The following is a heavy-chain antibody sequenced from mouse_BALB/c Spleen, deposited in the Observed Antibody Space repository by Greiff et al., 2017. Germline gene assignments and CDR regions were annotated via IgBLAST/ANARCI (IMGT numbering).Heavy chain of an antibody. D-gene: IGHD1-1*01. Sequence: QVQLQQSGAELVRPGVSVKISCKGSGYTFTDYAMHWVKQSHAKSLEWIGVISTYYGDASYNQKFKGKATMTVDKSSSTAYMELARLTSEDSAIYYCARSGATDYAMDYWGQGTSVTVSS. V-gene: IGHV1S137*01. CDR3: ARSGATDYAMDY. CDR2: ISTYYGDA. CDR1: GYTFTDYA. J-gene: IGHJ4*01.